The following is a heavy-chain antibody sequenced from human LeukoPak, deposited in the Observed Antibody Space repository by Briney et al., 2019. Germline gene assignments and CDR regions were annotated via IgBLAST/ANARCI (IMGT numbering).Heavy chain of an antibody. CDR3: TRYNNDHFDY. CDR2: IAYDGSKA. CDR1: GFTFGGYG. Sequence: GRSLRLSCAGSGFTFGGYGMHWFRQTPGKGLEWVAFIAYDGSKAFYADSVKGRFTISRDNAKNTLSVQMDNLRAEDTAVYYFTRYNNDHFDYWGQGTLVTVSS. D-gene: IGHD1-14*01. J-gene: IGHJ4*02. V-gene: IGHV3-33*01.